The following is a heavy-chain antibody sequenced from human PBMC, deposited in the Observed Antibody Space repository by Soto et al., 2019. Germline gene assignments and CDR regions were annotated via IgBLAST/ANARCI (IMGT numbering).Heavy chain of an antibody. CDR3: ASAPYLTTDY. D-gene: IGHD3-22*01. V-gene: IGHV3-23*01. CDR1: GFIFPNDA. Sequence: PGGSLRLSCEVSGFIFPNDAMSWVRQAPGKGLEWVSSISASGSTTYYADSVKGRFTMSRDNSRNALYLQMDRLRAEDTALYYCASAPYLTTDYWGQGTLVTVSS. J-gene: IGHJ4*02. CDR2: ISASGSTT.